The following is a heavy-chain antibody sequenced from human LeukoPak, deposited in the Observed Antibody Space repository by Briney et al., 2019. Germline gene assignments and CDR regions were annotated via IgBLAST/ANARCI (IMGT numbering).Heavy chain of an antibody. CDR3: ARLPGYGGNIDY. Sequence: PSETLSLTCTVSGGSISSGAYYWGWIRQPPGKGLEWIASIYYNGSPYYSPSLKSRVTISADTSKNQFSLKLKSVTAADTAVYYCARLPGYGGNIDYWGQGTLVTVSS. J-gene: IGHJ4*02. CDR1: GGSISSGAYY. CDR2: IYYNGSP. V-gene: IGHV4-39*01. D-gene: IGHD4-23*01.